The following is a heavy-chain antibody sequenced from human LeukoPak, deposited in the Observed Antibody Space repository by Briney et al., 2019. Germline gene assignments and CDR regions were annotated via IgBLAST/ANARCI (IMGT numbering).Heavy chain of an antibody. Sequence: GGSLRLSCAASGFTFRTYSIHWVRQAPGKGLEWVTVVSADGRTQLYSDSVKGRFTVSRDNSLNTLHLQMNSLKTEDTAVYYCAREFGHNRWYFDYWGQGALVTDSS. CDR3: AREFGHNRWYFDY. CDR2: VSADGRTQ. V-gene: IGHV3-30*03. CDR1: GFTFRTYS. J-gene: IGHJ4*02. D-gene: IGHD5-24*01.